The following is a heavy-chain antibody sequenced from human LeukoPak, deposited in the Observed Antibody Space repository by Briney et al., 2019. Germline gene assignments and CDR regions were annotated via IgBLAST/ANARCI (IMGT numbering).Heavy chain of an antibody. J-gene: IGHJ4*02. Sequence: SETLSLTCTVSGGPISSYYWSWIRQPPGKGLEWIGYIYYSGSTNYNPSHKSRVTISVDTSKNQFSLKLSSVTAADTAVYYCARVSLRFGESYHDYWGQGTLVTVSS. CDR1: GGPISSYY. CDR2: IYYSGST. V-gene: IGHV4-59*01. CDR3: ARVSLRFGESYHDY. D-gene: IGHD3-10*01.